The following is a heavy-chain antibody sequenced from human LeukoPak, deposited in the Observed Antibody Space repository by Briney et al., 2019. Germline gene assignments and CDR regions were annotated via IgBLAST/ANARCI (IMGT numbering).Heavy chain of an antibody. CDR1: GGSFSGYY. CDR2: INHSGST. J-gene: IGHJ4*02. V-gene: IGHV4-34*01. Sequence: PSETLSLTCAVYGGSFSGYYWSCIRQPPGKGLEWIGEINHSGSTNYNPSLKSRVTISVDTSKNQFSLKLSSVTAADTAVYYCARKRITIFGVVIRGYFDYWGQGTLVTVSS. D-gene: IGHD3-3*01. CDR3: ARKRITIFGVVIRGYFDY.